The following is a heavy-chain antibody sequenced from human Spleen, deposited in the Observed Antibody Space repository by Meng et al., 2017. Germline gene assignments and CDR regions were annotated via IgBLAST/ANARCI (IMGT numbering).Heavy chain of an antibody. CDR3: ARLLSTLIVVG. D-gene: IGHD3-22*01. CDR1: GGSISSSY. J-gene: IGHJ4*02. V-gene: IGHV4-59*01. Sequence: GSLRLSCSISGGSISSSYWSWIRQSPGKGLECLGFIYYSGTTNYNPSLKSRVSISADRSKNQISLKLNSVTAADAAVYYCARLLSTLIVVGWGQGMLVTVSS. CDR2: IYYSGTT.